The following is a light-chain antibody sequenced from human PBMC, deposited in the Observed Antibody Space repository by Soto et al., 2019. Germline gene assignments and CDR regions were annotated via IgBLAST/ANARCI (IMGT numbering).Light chain of an antibody. V-gene: IGLV2-8*01. J-gene: IGLJ1*01. Sequence: QSVLTQPPSASGAPGQSVTVSCTGTSTDVGRYNYAPWYQQHPGKAPKLIIYEDSKRPSGVPDRFSGSKSGDTASLTVSGLXAEDEADYYCSSYAGSNNFYVFGTGTKVTVL. CDR1: STDVGRYNY. CDR2: EDS. CDR3: SSYAGSNNFYV.